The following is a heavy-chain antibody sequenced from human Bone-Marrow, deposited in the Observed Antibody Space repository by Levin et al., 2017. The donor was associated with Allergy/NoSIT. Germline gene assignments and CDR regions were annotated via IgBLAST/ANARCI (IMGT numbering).Heavy chain of an antibody. CDR3: ARDRRDGYNVFDY. V-gene: IGHV3-7*01. J-gene: IGHJ4*02. D-gene: IGHD5-24*01. CDR1: GFTFSSYW. Sequence: GESLKISCAASGFTFSSYWMSWVRQAPGKGLEWVANIKQDGSEIYYEDSVKGRFAISRDNAKNSLYLQMNSLRAEDTAVYYCARDRRDGYNVFDYWGQGTLVTVSS. CDR2: IKQDGSEI.